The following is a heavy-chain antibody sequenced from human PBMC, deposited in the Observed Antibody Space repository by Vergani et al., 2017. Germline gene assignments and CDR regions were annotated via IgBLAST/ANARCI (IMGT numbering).Heavy chain of an antibody. CDR2: IKQDGSEK. D-gene: IGHD6-13*01. CDR1: GFTFSSYW. Sequence: EVQLVESGGGLVQPGGSLRLSCAASGFTFSSYWMSWVRQAPGKGLEWVANIKQDGSEKYYVDSVKGRFTISRDNAKNSLYLQMNSLRAEDTAVYYCAASSSWYGPAFDYWGQGTLVTVSS. CDR3: AASSSWYGPAFDY. J-gene: IGHJ4*02. V-gene: IGHV3-7*01.